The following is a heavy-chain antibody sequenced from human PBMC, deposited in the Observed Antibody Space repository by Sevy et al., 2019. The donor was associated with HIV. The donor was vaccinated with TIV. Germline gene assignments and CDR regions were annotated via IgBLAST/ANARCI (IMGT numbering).Heavy chain of an antibody. J-gene: IGHJ4*02. CDR3: ARDEWYYYDSSGYYYHEHYFDY. Sequence: GGSLRLSCAASGFTFSSYSMNWVRQAPGKGLEWVSYISSSSSTIYYADSVKGRFTISSDNAKNSLYLQMNSLRAEDTAVYHCARDEWYYYDSSGYYYHEHYFDYWGQGTLVTVSS. V-gene: IGHV3-48*01. CDR1: GFTFSSYS. CDR2: ISSSSSTI. D-gene: IGHD3-22*01.